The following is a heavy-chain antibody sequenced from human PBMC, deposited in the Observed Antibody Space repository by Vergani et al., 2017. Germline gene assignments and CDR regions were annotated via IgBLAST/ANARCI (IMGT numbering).Heavy chain of an antibody. CDR1: GGSFSGYY. J-gene: IGHJ4*02. Sequence: QVQLQQWGAGLLKPSETLSLTCAVYGGSFSGYYWSWIRQPPGKGLEWIGEINHSGSTNYNPSLKSRVTISVDTSKNQFSLKLSSVTAADTAVYYCARVGGGDSGYEIDSSGWKLFDYWGQGTLVTVSS. CDR2: INHSGST. V-gene: IGHV4-34*01. D-gene: IGHD6-19*01. CDR3: ARVGGGDSGYEIDSSGWKLFDY.